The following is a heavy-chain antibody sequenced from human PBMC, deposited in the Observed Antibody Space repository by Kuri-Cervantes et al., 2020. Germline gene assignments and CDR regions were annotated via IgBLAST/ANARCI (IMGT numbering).Heavy chain of an antibody. CDR3: ARDGEVVVAAYYFDY. D-gene: IGHD2-15*01. Sequence: SLKISCAASGFTFSSYGMHWVRQAPGKGLEWVAVIWYDGSNKYYADSVKGRFTISRDNSKNTLYLQMNSLRAEDTAVYYCARDGEVVVAAYYFDYWGQGTLVTVSS. CDR2: IWYDGSNK. CDR1: GFTFSSYG. J-gene: IGHJ4*02. V-gene: IGHV3-33*01.